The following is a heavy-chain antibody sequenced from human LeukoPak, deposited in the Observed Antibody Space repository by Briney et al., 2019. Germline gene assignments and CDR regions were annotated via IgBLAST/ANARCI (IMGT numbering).Heavy chain of an antibody. CDR2: INHSGST. Sequence: SETLSLTCAVYGGSFSGYYWSWIRQPPGKGLEWIGEINHSGSTNYNPSLKSRVTISVDTSKNQFSLKLSSVTAADTAVYYCARGGSTAMVNWVAFDIWGQGTMVTVSS. CDR1: GGSFSGYY. D-gene: IGHD5-18*01. CDR3: ARGGSTAMVNWVAFDI. J-gene: IGHJ3*02. V-gene: IGHV4-34*01.